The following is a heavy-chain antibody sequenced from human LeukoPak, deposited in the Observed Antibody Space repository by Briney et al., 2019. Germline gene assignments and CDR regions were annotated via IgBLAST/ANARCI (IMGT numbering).Heavy chain of an antibody. CDR3: ARDNLGYYYDSSGYLY. D-gene: IGHD3-22*01. J-gene: IGHJ4*02. CDR2: ISSSSSYI. CDR1: GFTFSSYS. V-gene: IGHV3-21*01. Sequence: GGSLRLSCAASGFTFSSYSMNWVRQAPGKGLEWVSSISSSSSYIYYADSVKGRFTISRDNAKNSLYLQMNSLRAEDTAVYYCARDNLGYYYDSSGYLYWGQGTLVTVSS.